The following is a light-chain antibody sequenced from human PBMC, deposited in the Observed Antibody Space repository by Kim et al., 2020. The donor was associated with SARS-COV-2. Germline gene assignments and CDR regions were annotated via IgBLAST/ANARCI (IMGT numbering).Light chain of an antibody. V-gene: IGLV2-14*01. CDR3: SSYTSSSTLV. J-gene: IGLJ2*01. CDR2: DVS. Sequence: QSALTQPASVSGSPGQSITISCTGTSSDVGGYNYVSWYQQHPGKAPQLMIYDVSKRPSGVSNLFSGSKSGNTASLTISGLQAEDEADYYCSSYTSSSTLVFGGGTKVTVL. CDR1: SSDVGGYNY.